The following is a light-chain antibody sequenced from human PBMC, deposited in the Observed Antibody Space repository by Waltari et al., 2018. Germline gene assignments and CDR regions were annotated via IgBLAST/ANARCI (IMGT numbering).Light chain of an antibody. CDR3: QQTYSPPWT. Sequence: DIQMTQSPSSLSASVGDRVTITCRAGQSISMFLNWYQQKPGKAPKLLIFAASRLQSGVSSRFSGSGSGTDFTLTINSLHPEDFATYWCQQTYSPPWTFGLGTKVDFK. CDR2: AAS. V-gene: IGKV1-39*01. J-gene: IGKJ1*01. CDR1: QSISMF.